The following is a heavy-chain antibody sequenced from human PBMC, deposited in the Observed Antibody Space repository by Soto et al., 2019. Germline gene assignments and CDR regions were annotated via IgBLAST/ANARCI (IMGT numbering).Heavy chain of an antibody. D-gene: IGHD2-15*01. Sequence: GSLRLSCAASGFTFSSYGMHWVRQAPGKGLEWVAVIWYDGSNKYYADSVKGRFTISRDNSKNTLYLQMNSLRAEDTAVYYCARDGVYCSGGSCYPEAFDYWGQGTLVTVSS. J-gene: IGHJ4*02. V-gene: IGHV3-33*01. CDR2: IWYDGSNK. CDR3: ARDGVYCSGGSCYPEAFDY. CDR1: GFTFSSYG.